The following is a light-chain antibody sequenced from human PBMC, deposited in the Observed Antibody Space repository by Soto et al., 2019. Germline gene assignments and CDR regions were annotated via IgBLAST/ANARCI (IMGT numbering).Light chain of an antibody. J-gene: IGKJ1*01. CDR2: QAS. V-gene: IGKV1-5*03. CDR3: QHYNSYWT. Sequence: DIQMTQSPSTLSASVGDRVTITCRASQSISSWLAWYQQKPGKAPKLLIYQASSFESGVPSRFSGSGSGTEFTLTICSLQPDDFATYYCQHYNSYWTFGQGTKVEIK. CDR1: QSISSW.